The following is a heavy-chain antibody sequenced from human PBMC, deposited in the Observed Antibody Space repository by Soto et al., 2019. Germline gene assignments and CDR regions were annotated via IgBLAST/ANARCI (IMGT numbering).Heavy chain of an antibody. Sequence: SMNLARKFSGCTLAEFSIHFVRNNKEKVLYCMGCFDPEDGETIYAQKFQGRVTMTEDTSTDTAYMELSSLRSEDTAVYYCATGSLNLEYCTTCVCYRPSLDSW. D-gene: IGHD2-8*01. J-gene: IGHJ5*01. CDR2: FDPEDGET. CDR1: GCTLAEFS. CDR3: ATGSLNLEYCTTCVCYRPSLDS. V-gene: IGHV1-24*01.